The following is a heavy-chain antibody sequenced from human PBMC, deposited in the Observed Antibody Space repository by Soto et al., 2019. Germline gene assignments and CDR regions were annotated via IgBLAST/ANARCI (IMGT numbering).Heavy chain of an antibody. CDR1: GFTFSSYG. CDR2: ISYDGSNK. CDR3: AKDGAPGIAAGYYYGMDV. J-gene: IGHJ6*02. V-gene: IGHV3-30*18. D-gene: IGHD6-13*01. Sequence: QVQLVESGGGVVQPGRSLRLSCAASGFTFSSYGMHWVRQAPGKGLEWVAVISYDGSNKYYADSVKGRFTISRDNSKNTLYLQMNSLRAEDTAVYYCAKDGAPGIAAGYYYGMDVWGQGTTVTVSS.